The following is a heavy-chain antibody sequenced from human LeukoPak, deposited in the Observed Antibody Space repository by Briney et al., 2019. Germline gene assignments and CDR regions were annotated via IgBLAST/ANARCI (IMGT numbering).Heavy chain of an antibody. V-gene: IGHV3-48*01. J-gene: IGHJ4*02. Sequence: GSLILSFAASGFPFSSYSMKWVRPAPGEGLGWVSFIISSSTIYYAHAVKGRFTISRDTAKNSVYLQMNILRAEGTAVYYCASESGPDYYDSKTQNDYWGQGTLVTVSS. CDR3: ASESGPDYYDSKTQNDY. D-gene: IGHD3-22*01. CDR1: GFPFSSYS. CDR2: IISSSTI.